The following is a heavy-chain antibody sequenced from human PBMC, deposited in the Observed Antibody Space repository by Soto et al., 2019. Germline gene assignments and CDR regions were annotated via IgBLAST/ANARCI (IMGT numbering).Heavy chain of an antibody. CDR1: GYTFSNYG. V-gene: IGHV1-3*01. Sequence: VSVKVSCKASGYTFSNYGSRWVRQAPGQRLEWMGLINAGNGNTNYAQKFQGRVTITADESTSTAYMELSSLRSEDTAVYYCARVEYSSSHRPLYYYGMDVWGQGTTVTVSS. D-gene: IGHD6-6*01. J-gene: IGHJ6*02. CDR3: ARVEYSSSHRPLYYYGMDV. CDR2: INAGNGNT.